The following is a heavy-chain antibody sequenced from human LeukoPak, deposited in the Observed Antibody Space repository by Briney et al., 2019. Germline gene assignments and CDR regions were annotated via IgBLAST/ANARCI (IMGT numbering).Heavy chain of an antibody. CDR1: GGSISSYY. CDR3: ARHGYSSGSLAWFDP. J-gene: IGHJ5*02. D-gene: IGHD6-19*01. Sequence: PSETLSLTCTVAGGSISSYYWSWIRQPPGKGLEWIGYIYYSGSTNYNPSLKRRVTISVDTSKNQFSLKLSSVTAADTAVYYCARHGYSSGSLAWFDPWGQGTQVTVSS. V-gene: IGHV4-59*01. CDR2: IYYSGST.